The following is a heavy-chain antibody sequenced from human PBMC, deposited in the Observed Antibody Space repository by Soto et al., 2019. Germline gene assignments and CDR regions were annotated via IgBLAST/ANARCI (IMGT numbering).Heavy chain of an antibody. J-gene: IGHJ6*02. CDR1: GFTFSTYA. CDR3: TRDWTGNTCPCMDV. V-gene: IGHV3-23*01. Sequence: EVQLLESGGGLVQPGGSLRLSCTASGFTFSTYAMTWVRQAPGKGLEWVSTISGSGAKTYYADSVRGGFTISRDNSKDTLYLQMNSLTAEDTATYYCTRDWTGNTCPCMDVWGQGTTVTVSS. CDR2: ISGSGAKT. D-gene: IGHD2-8*02.